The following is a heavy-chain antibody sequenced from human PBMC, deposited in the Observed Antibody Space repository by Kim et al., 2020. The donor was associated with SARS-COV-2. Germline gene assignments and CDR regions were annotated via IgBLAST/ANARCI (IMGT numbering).Heavy chain of an antibody. J-gene: IGHJ4*02. CDR1: GFTFSSYA. Sequence: GGSLRLSCAASGFTFSSYAMSWVRQAPGKGLEWVSSITTTGGNTYSADSVKGRFSISRDNSKNTLYMQMNTLRVEDTAVYYCAKHLMGVAKAFDYWGQGTLFTVSS. CDR3: AKHLMGVAKAFDY. V-gene: IGHV3-23*01. D-gene: IGHD3-10*01. CDR2: ITTTGGNT.